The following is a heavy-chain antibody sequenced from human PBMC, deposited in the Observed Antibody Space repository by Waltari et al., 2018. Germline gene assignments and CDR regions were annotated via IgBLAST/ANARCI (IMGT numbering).Heavy chain of an antibody. CDR3: ARKPDYIDN. Sequence: DVVLVESGGGLVKPGGSLRLSCAASGFTFSLYTMIWVRQAPGKWPECGASSSSERTYIYYANSVRGRFTVSRDNAKNLVSLQMNSLGAEDSALYFCARKPDYIDNWGQGTLVTVSS. V-gene: IGHV3-21*04. D-gene: IGHD3-10*01. CDR2: SSSERTYI. J-gene: IGHJ4*02. CDR1: GFTFSLYT.